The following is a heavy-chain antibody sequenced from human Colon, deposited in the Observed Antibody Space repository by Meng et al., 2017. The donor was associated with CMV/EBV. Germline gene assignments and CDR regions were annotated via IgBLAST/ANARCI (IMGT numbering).Heavy chain of an antibody. Sequence: GGSLRLSCAASGFTFSRYSMNWVRQAPGKGLEWVSSITLSSTYIDYAASVKGRFTISRDNAKNSLFLQMNSLRAEDTAVYYCAREKMGYSYGPRWAFDIRGQGTMVTVSS. D-gene: IGHD5-18*01. CDR2: ITLSSTYI. CDR1: GFTFSRYS. J-gene: IGHJ3*02. V-gene: IGHV3-21*01. CDR3: AREKMGYSYGPRWAFDI.